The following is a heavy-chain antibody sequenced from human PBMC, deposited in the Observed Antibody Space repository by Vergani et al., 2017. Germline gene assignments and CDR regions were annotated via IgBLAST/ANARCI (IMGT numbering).Heavy chain of an antibody. J-gene: IGHJ1*01. Sequence: QVQLVQSGAEVKKPGASVKVSCKASGYTFTSYYMHWVRQAPGQGLEWMGIINPSGGSTSYAQKFQGRVTMTRDTSTSTVYMELSSLRSEDTAVYYCARGDGDSSGYYSEYFQHWGQGTLVTVSS. CDR2: INPSGGST. D-gene: IGHD3-22*01. V-gene: IGHV1-46*01. CDR1: GYTFTSYY. CDR3: ARGDGDSSGYYSEYFQH.